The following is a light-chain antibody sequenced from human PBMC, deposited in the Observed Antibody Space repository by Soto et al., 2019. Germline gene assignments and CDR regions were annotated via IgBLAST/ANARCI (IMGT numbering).Light chain of an antibody. V-gene: IGKV3-15*01. Sequence: EIVMTQSPATLSVSPGERATLSCRAAQSIKTNLAWYQQKPGQAPRLLIYGASTRATGVPGRVSGSGSGTEFNFTIGRLEPEDFAMYYCQQYSDSPPTFGQGTKVEIK. CDR3: QQYSDSPPT. CDR2: GAS. CDR1: QSIKTN. J-gene: IGKJ1*01.